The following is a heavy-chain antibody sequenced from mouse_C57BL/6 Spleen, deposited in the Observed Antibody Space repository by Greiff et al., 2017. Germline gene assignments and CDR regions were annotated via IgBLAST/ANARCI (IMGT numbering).Heavy chain of an antibody. V-gene: IGHV1-18*01. Sequence: EVQLQQSGPELVKPGASVKIPCKASGYTFTDYNMDWVKQSHGKSLEWIGDINPNNGGTIYNQNVKGKATLTVDKSSSTAYMELRSRTSECTAVYHCAAGGYCPAWFAYWGQGTLVTVSA. D-gene: IGHD3-1*01. CDR2: INPNNGGT. CDR1: GYTFTDYN. J-gene: IGHJ3*01. CDR3: AAGGYCPAWFAY.